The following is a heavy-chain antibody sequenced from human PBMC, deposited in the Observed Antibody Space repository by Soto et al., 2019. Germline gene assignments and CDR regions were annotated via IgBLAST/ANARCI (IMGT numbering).Heavy chain of an antibody. Sequence: QVQLEQSGAEVRKPGSSGKVSCKASGGTFRSYAINWVRQAPGQGLEWMGGIIPMFDTTDYAQRFQGRVRITADEYTRTAYMELTSLRSEDTAVYYCSRMVVVAAAKYYYYAMDVWGQGTTVTVSS. D-gene: IGHD2-15*01. J-gene: IGHJ6*02. CDR3: SRMVVVAAAKYYYYAMDV. CDR1: GGTFRSYA. V-gene: IGHV1-69*01. CDR2: IIPMFDTT.